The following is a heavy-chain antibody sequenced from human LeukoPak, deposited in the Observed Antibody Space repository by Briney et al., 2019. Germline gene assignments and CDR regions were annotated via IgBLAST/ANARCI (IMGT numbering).Heavy chain of an antibody. CDR1: GFPFSDFS. CDR3: AKQSYARSLGE. D-gene: IGHD2-8*01. CDR2: TNSGGTST. J-gene: IGHJ4*02. Sequence: GGSLRLSCATSGFPFSDFSMSWVRQAPGKGLEWISTTNSGGTSTYYAESVKGRFTISRDNSKNTLYLQMSSLRVKDTAVYYCAKQSYARSLGEGGPGTLVSVSS. V-gene: IGHV3-23*01.